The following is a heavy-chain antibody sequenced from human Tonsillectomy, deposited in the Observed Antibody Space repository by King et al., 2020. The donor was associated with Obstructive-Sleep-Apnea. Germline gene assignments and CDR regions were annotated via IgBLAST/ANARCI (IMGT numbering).Heavy chain of an antibody. CDR3: ARDPHYYGSGSLDY. J-gene: IGHJ4*02. Sequence: VQLVESGGGLVKPGGSLRLSCAASGFIFSDYYMSWIRQAPGKGLEWVSYISTSGSAIYYTESVKGRFTISRDNAKDSLYLQVNSLRVEDTAVYYCARDPHYYGSGSLDYWVQGTLVTVSS. V-gene: IGHV3-11*01. D-gene: IGHD3-10*01. CDR2: ISTSGSAI. CDR1: GFIFSDYY.